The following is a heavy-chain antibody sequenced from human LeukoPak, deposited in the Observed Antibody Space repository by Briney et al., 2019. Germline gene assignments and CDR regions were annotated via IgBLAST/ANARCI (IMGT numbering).Heavy chain of an antibody. J-gene: IGHJ3*02. Sequence: GGTLRLSCAASGFTFSSYGMSWVRQAPGKGLEWVSAISGSGGSTYYADSVKGRFTISRDNSKNTLYLQMNSLRAEDTAVYYCARGQDTVVTSRDAFDIWGQGTMVTVSS. D-gene: IGHD4-23*01. CDR2: ISGSGGST. CDR3: ARGQDTVVTSRDAFDI. CDR1: GFTFSSYG. V-gene: IGHV3-23*01.